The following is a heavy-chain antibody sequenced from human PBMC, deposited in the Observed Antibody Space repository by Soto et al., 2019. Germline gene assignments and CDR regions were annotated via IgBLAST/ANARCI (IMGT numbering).Heavy chain of an antibody. V-gene: IGHV3-66*01. J-gene: IGHJ4*02. CDR3: AGGKAKYYFDY. CDR2: FSSGGGT. CDR1: GFTVSSNY. Sequence: EVQLVESGGGLVQPGGSLRLSCAASGFTVSSNYMIWVRQAPGKGLEWVSVFSSGGGTYYTDSVKGRFTISRDNSKNTLYLQMNNLRADDTAVYYCAGGKAKYYFDYWGQGSLVTVSS. D-gene: IGHD3-16*01.